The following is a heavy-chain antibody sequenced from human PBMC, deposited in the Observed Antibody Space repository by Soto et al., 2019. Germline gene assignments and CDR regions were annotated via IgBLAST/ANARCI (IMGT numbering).Heavy chain of an antibody. CDR2: IIPIFGTA. V-gene: IGHV1-69*06. Sequence: ASVKVSCKASGGPFSSYAISWVRQAPGQGLEWMGGIIPIFGTANYAQKFQGRVTITAGKSTSTAYMELSSLRSEDTAVYYCARDLLRRGYSGYDDYYYYYGMDVWGQGTTVTVSS. D-gene: IGHD5-12*01. CDR1: GGPFSSYA. J-gene: IGHJ6*02. CDR3: ARDLLRRGYSGYDDYYYYYGMDV.